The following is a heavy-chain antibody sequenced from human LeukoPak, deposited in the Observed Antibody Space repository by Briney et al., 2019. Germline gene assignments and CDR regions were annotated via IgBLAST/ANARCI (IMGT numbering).Heavy chain of an antibody. V-gene: IGHV3-23*01. D-gene: IGHD3-10*01. Sequence: GGSLRLSCAASGFTFSTYGMTWVRQAPGKGLEWVSAISGSGGSKYYADSVRGRFTISRDDFSNTLYLQMISLRAEDTAVYYCAIHPYYYGPYSDYWGQGTLVTVSS. CDR1: GFTFSTYG. J-gene: IGHJ4*02. CDR2: ISGSGGSK. CDR3: AIHPYYYGPYSDY.